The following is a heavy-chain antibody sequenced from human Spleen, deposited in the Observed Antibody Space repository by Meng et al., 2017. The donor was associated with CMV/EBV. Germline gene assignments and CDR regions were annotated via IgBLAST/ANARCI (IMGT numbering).Heavy chain of an antibody. CDR2: IIPILGIA. CDR3: ARTTVTGAGNWFDP. Sequence: GGSLRLSCAASGFTFSSYTISWVRQAPGQGLEWMGRIIPILGIANYAQKFQGRVTITADKSTSTAYMELSSLRSEDTAVYYCARTTVTGAGNWFDPWGQGTLVTVSS. D-gene: IGHD4-11*01. CDR1: GFTFSSYT. V-gene: IGHV1-69*02. J-gene: IGHJ5*02.